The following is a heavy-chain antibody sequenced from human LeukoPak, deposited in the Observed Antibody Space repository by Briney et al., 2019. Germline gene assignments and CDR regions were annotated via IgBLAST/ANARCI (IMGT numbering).Heavy chain of an antibody. J-gene: IGHJ4*02. CDR3: ARDKIVGATVLDY. D-gene: IGHD1-26*01. V-gene: IGHV3-23*01. CDR1: GFTFSSSA. Sequence: GGSLRLSCGASGFTFSSSAMSWVRQAPGKGLEWVSSISGSGVSTYYADSVKGRFTISRDNSKNTLYVQMNSLRAEDTAVYYCARDKIVGATVLDYWGQGSLVTVSS. CDR2: ISGSGVST.